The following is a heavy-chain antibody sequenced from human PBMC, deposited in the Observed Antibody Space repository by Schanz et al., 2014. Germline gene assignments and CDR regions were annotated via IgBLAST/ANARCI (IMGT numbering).Heavy chain of an antibody. D-gene: IGHD3-9*01. CDR3: ARVRYDILTDYYTEYYFDS. V-gene: IGHV3-7*01. CDR1: GFTFSSYW. CDR2: IKQDGSER. Sequence: EVQLVESGGGLVKPGGSLRLSCAASGFTFSSYWMSWVRQAPGKGLEWVANIKQDGSERYYVDSVKGRFTISRDNSKNTLYLQMNSLRAEDTAVYYCARVRYDILTDYYTEYYFDSWGQGTLVAVSS. J-gene: IGHJ4*02.